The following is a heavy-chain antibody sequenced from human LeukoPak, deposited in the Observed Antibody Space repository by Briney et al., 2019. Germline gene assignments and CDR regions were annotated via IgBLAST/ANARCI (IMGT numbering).Heavy chain of an antibody. Sequence: ASVKVSCKVSGYTLTELSMHWVRQAPGQGLEWMGWISAYNGNTNYAQKLQGRVTMTTDTSTSTAYMELRSLRSDDTAVYYCARDWWDYYGSGSYSYYYGMDVWGQGTTVTVSS. D-gene: IGHD3-10*01. CDR2: ISAYNGNT. V-gene: IGHV1-18*01. CDR1: GYTLTELS. CDR3: ARDWWDYYGSGSYSYYYGMDV. J-gene: IGHJ6*02.